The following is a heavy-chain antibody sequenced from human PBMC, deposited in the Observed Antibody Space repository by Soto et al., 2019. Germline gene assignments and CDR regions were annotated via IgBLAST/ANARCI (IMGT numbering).Heavy chain of an antibody. CDR3: LRGIMITFGGVIVQGPYFDY. D-gene: IGHD3-16*02. V-gene: IGHV1-2*04. CDR1: GYTFTGYY. J-gene: IGHJ4*02. CDR2: INPNSGGT. Sequence: ASVKVSCKASGYTFTGYYMHWVRQAPGQGLEWMGWINPNSGGTNYAQKFQGWVTMTRDTSISTAYMELSRLRSDDTAVYYCLRGIMITFGGVIVQGPYFDYWGQGTLVTVSS.